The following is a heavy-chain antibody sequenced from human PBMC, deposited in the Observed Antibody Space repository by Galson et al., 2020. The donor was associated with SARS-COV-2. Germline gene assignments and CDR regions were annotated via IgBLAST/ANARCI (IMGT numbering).Heavy chain of an antibody. D-gene: IGHD2-15*01. CDR1: GFTFSSSW. J-gene: IGHJ5*02. Sequence: GESLKISCAASGFTFSSSWMYWVRQAPGKGLVWVSRINSDERSTSYADSVKGRFTISRDNAKNTLYLQMNSLRAEDTAVYYCARALGSSDESWGQGTLVTVSS. CDR3: ARALGSSDES. CDR2: INSDERST. V-gene: IGHV3-74*01.